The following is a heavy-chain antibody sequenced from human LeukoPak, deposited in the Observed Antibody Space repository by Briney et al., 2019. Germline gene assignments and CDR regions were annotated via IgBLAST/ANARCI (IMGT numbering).Heavy chain of an antibody. Sequence: GASVKVSCKASGYTFTSYDINWVRQVTGQGLEWMGWMNPNSGNTGYVQKFQGRVTMTRDTSISTAYMELSRLRSDDTAVYYCATIAAAGPKGKLRDYYYYYYMDVWGKGTTVTVSS. D-gene: IGHD6-13*01. CDR2: MNPNSGNT. CDR3: ATIAAAGPKGKLRDYYYYYYMDV. J-gene: IGHJ6*03. CDR1: GYTFTSYD. V-gene: IGHV1-8*01.